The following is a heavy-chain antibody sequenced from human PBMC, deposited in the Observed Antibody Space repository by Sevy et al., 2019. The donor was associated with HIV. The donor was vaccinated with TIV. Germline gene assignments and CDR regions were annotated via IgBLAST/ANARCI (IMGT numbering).Heavy chain of an antibody. J-gene: IGHJ4*02. CDR3: ARLLGGATTPFGY. V-gene: IGHV4-59*12. D-gene: IGHD1-26*01. CDR2: IYYSGST. Sequence: SETLSLTCTVSGGSISSYYWSWIRQPPGKGLEWIGYIYYSGSTNYNPSLKSRFTISVDRSKNQFSLKLSSVTAADTAVYYCARLLGGATTPFGYWGQGTLVTVSS. CDR1: GGSISSYY.